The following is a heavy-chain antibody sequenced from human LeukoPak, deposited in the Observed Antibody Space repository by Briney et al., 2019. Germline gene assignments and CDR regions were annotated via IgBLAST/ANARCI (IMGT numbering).Heavy chain of an antibody. D-gene: IGHD1/OR15-1a*01. CDR1: GGSTSSYY. J-gene: IGHJ3*02. CDR2: INHSGST. Sequence: SETLSLTCTVSGGSTSSYYWSWIRQPPGKGLEWIGEINHSGSTNYNPSLKSRVTISVDTSKNQFSLKLSSVTAADTAVYYCARNTRYAFDIWGQGTMVTVSS. CDR3: ARNTRYAFDI. V-gene: IGHV4-34*01.